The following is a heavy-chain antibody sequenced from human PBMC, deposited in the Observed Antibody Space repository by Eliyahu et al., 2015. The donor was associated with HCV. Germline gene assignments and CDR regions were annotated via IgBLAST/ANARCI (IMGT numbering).Heavy chain of an antibody. J-gene: IGHJ4*02. V-gene: IGHV1-18*04. CDR1: GXTFTSYG. CDR3: AREYNPSGWPLFAFSVDY. Sequence: QVQLVQSGAEVKKPGASVXVSCKASGXTFTSYGXXXVRQAPGQGLXWMGWISAYNGNTNYAQKLQGRVTMTTDTSTSTAYMELRSLRSDDTAVYYCAREYNPSGWPLFAFSVDYWGQGTLVTVSS. CDR2: ISAYNGNT. D-gene: IGHD6-19*01.